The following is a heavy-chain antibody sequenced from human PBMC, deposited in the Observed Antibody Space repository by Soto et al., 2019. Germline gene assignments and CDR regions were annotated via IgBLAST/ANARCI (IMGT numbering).Heavy chain of an antibody. CDR3: AKDGDGSPTRPHWFDP. J-gene: IGHJ5*02. Sequence: GRSLRLSCAASGFTFSSYAMSWVRQAPGRGLEWVSAISGSGGSTYYADSVKGRFTISRDNSKNTLYLQMNSLRAEDTAVYYCAKDGDGSPTRPHWFDPWGQGTLVTVSS. V-gene: IGHV3-23*01. CDR2: ISGSGGST. CDR1: GFTFSSYA. D-gene: IGHD3-3*01.